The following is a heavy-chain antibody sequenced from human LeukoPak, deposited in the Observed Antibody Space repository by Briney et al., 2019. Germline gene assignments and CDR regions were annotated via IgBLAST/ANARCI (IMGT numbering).Heavy chain of an antibody. D-gene: IGHD4-11*01. CDR1: GGSISSYY. J-gene: IGHJ3*02. CDR3: ATEKTTGAFDI. CDR2: IYYSVST. Sequence: SETLSLTCSVSGGSISSYYWRWIRQPLGKGLEWIGYIYYSVSTNYNPSLKSRVIISIDTSKNKFSLKLTSVTAADTAVYYCATEKTTGAFDIWGQGTMVTVSS. V-gene: IGHV4-59*01.